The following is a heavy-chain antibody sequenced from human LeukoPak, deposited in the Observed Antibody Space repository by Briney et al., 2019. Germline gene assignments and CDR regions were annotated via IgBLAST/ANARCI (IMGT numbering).Heavy chain of an antibody. CDR1: VYTFTSYD. V-gene: IGHV1-8*01. CDR3: ARGESYSSGQDY. J-gene: IGHJ4*02. Sequence: ASVKVSCKPSVYTFTSYDINWVRQATGQGLEWMGWMNPNSGNTGYAQKFQGRVTMTRNTSITTAYMELSSLRSADTAVYYCARGESYSSGQDYWGQGTLVTVSS. CDR2: MNPNSGNT. D-gene: IGHD6-19*01.